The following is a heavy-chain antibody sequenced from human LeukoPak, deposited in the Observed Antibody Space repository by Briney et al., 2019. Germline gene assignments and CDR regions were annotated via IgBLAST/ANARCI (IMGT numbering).Heavy chain of an antibody. CDR3: ARVVAVTWYYFDF. Sequence: SETLSLTCTVSGDSISSGTYYWSWIRQHPGKGLEWIGYIYHSGSTYYNPSLKSRVTILVDTSKNQFSLKLNSVTAADTAVYYCARVVAVTWYYFDFGGTGILVTVSS. CDR1: GDSISSGTYY. D-gene: IGHD2-21*02. V-gene: IGHV4-31*03. J-gene: IGHJ4*02. CDR2: IYHSGST.